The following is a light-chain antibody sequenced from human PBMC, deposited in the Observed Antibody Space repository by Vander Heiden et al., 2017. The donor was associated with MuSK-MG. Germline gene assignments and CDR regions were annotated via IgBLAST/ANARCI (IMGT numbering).Light chain of an antibody. CDR2: AAS. CDR1: QSISSY. V-gene: IGKV1-39*01. CDR3: QQSYCTPPYI. Sequence: DIQMTQSPSSLSASVGDRVTITCRASQSISSYLNWYQQKPGKAPKLLIYAASSLQSGVPSRFSGSGSGTDFTLTISSRQPEDFATYYCQQSYCTPPYIFGQGTKLEIK. J-gene: IGKJ2*01.